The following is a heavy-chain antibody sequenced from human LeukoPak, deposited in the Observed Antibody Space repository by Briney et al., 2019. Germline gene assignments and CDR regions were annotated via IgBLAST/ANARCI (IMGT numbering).Heavy chain of an antibody. V-gene: IGHV4-61*01. CDR1: GGSVSSGSYY. D-gene: IGHD1-14*01. Sequence: SETLSLTCTLSGGSVSSGSYYWSWIRQPPGKGLEWIGYIYYSGSTNYNPSLKSRVTISVDTSKNQFSLKLSSVTAADTAVYYCARAVARTGVFDPWGQGTLVTVSS. CDR2: IYYSGST. CDR3: ARAVARTGVFDP. J-gene: IGHJ5*02.